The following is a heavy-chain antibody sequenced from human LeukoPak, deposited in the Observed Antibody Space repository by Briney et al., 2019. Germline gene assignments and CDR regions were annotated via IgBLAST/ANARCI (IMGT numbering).Heavy chain of an antibody. CDR2: IIPIVGIG. V-gene: IGHV1-69*02. D-gene: IGHD3-3*01. J-gene: IGHJ6*03. Sequence: GAAGKVCCKASGGTFTSYTISWVRQAPGQGRGGRGRIIPIVGIGNYAQKFQGRGTITADKDTSTAYMEMSSQRSEHTAVYYCARCPQRGFDFSSGYYNGIWDYYYYYMDVWGKGTPVTVSS. CDR1: GGTFTSYT. CDR3: ARCPQRGFDFSSGYYNGIWDYYYYYMDV.